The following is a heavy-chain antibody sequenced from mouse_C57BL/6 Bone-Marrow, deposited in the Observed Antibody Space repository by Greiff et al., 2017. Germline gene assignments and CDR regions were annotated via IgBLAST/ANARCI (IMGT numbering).Heavy chain of an antibody. Sequence: EVMLVESGPVLVKPGASVKMSCKASGYTFTDYYMNWVKQSHGKSLEWIGVINPYNGGTSYNQKFKGKATLTVDKSSSTAYMELNSLTSEDSAVYYCARPTTVVSMDYWGQGTSVTVSS. CDR1: GYTFTDYY. V-gene: IGHV1-19*01. J-gene: IGHJ4*01. D-gene: IGHD1-1*01. CDR3: ARPTTVVSMDY. CDR2: INPYNGGT.